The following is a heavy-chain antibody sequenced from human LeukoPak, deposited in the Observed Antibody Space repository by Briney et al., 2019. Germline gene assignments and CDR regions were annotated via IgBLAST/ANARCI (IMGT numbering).Heavy chain of an antibody. Sequence: GASVKVSCKASGYIFTSYTIHWVRQAPGQRLEWMGWINAGNGNTKYSQKFQGRLTITRDTSASTVYMDMSSLRSEDTAVYYCARGGYYGSGSYYNPADYWGQGTLVTVSS. V-gene: IGHV1-3*01. CDR2: INAGNGNT. CDR3: ARGGYYGSGSYYNPADY. J-gene: IGHJ4*02. D-gene: IGHD3-10*01. CDR1: GYIFTSYT.